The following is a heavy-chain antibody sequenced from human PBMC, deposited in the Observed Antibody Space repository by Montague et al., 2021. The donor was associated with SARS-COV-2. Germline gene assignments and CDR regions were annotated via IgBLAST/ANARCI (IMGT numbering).Heavy chain of an antibody. CDR2: IGGSGAGT. Sequence: SLRLSCAVSGFTFSSHAMHWVRQAPGKGLEWVSAIGGSGAGTYYADSVKGRFTISRDNSKNTLFLQMNSLRAEDTALYYCAKSLDTSGYSFERGADYWGQGTLVTVSS. J-gene: IGHJ4*02. CDR1: GFTFSSHA. CDR3: AKSLDTSGYSFERGADY. D-gene: IGHD5-12*01. V-gene: IGHV3-23*01.